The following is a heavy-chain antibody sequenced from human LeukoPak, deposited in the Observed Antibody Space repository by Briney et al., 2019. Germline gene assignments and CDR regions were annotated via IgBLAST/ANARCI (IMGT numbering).Heavy chain of an antibody. CDR1: GFTFRIYE. Sequence: GGSLRLXCAASGFTFRIYELHWVRQAPGKGLEWVSYITSSGDGVYYAHSVRGRFTISRDNAENSLYLEMNSLRAEDTAVYYCARDRGSRSNSPYYFDYWGQGALVTVSS. CDR2: ITSSGDGV. D-gene: IGHD4-11*01. J-gene: IGHJ4*02. V-gene: IGHV3-48*03. CDR3: ARDRGSRSNSPYYFDY.